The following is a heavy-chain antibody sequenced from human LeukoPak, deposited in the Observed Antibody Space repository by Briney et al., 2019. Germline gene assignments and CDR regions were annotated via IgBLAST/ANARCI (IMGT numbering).Heavy chain of an antibody. Sequence: PGGSLKLSCAAPAFTVSSNYMSWVPQAPGKGLEWVSIIYSGGSTYYADSVKGRFTISRDNSKNTLSLQMNSLRAADTAVYYCAGLRYFVYWGQGTLVTVSS. D-gene: IGHD3-9*01. J-gene: IGHJ4*02. CDR3: AGLRYFVY. CDR2: IYSGGST. V-gene: IGHV3-53*01. CDR1: AFTVSSNY.